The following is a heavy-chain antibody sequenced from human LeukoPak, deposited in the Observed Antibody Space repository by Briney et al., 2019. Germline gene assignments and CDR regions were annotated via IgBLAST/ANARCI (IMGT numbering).Heavy chain of an antibody. CDR3: ARHPYGMDV. CDR2: INHSGST. CDR1: GGSFSGYY. V-gene: IGHV4-34*01. J-gene: IGHJ6*02. Sequence: SETLSLTCAVYGGSFSGYYWSWIRQPPGKGLEWIGEINHSGSTNYNPSLKSRVTISVDTSKNQFSLKLSSVTAADTAVYYCARHPYGMDVWGQGPTVTVSS.